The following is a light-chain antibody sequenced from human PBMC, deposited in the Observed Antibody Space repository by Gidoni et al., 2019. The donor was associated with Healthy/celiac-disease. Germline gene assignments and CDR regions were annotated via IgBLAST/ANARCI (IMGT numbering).Light chain of an antibody. CDR2: DAS. Sequence: EIVLTQSPATLSLSPGERATLSCRPSQSASSYLALYQQKPRQAPRLLIYDASNRATGIPPRCGSSWSATDFTLTSSSLEAEDVAVYYCQQRSTWPETFGPGTKVDIK. CDR1: QSASSY. V-gene: IGKV3-11*01. J-gene: IGKJ3*01. CDR3: QQRSTWPET.